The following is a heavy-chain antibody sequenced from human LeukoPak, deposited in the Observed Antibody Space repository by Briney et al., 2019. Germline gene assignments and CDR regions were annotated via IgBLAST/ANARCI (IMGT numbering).Heavy chain of an antibody. V-gene: IGHV4-39*07. CDR2: IYYSGST. D-gene: IGHD3-16*01. Sequence: PSETLSLTCTVSGGSISSSSYYWGWIRQPPGKGLEWIGSIYYSGSTYYNPSLKSRVTISVDTSKNQFSLKLSSVTAADTAVYYCAREGGPDSLWFDPWGQGTLVTVSS. CDR1: GGSISSSSYY. CDR3: AREGGPDSLWFDP. J-gene: IGHJ5*02.